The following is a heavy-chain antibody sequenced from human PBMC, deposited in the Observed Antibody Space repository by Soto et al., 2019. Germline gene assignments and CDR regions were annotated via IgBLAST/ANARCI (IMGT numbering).Heavy chain of an antibody. CDR3: ARLGYYGSGSYSGKFDY. CDR2: ISAYNGNT. J-gene: IGHJ4*02. D-gene: IGHD3-10*01. Sequence: QVQLVQSGAEVKKPGASVKVSCKASGYTFTSYGISWVRQAPGQGLEWMRWISAYNGNTNYAQKLQGRVTMTTDTSTSTAYMELRSLTSDDTAVYYCARLGYYGSGSYSGKFDYWGPGTLVTVSS. V-gene: IGHV1-18*01. CDR1: GYTFTSYG.